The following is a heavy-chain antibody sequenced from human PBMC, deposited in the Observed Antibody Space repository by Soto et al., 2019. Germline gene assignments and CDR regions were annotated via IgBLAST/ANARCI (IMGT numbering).Heavy chain of an antibody. CDR2: INPNSGGT. CDR3: ATDPGPVAGTSRITSEYCQH. CDR1: GYTFTGYY. V-gene: IGHV1-2*02. J-gene: IGHJ1*01. Sequence: GASVKVSCKASGYTFTGYYMHWVRQAPGQGLEWMGWINPNSGGTNYAQKFQGRVTMTRDTSISTAYKELSRLRSDDTAVYYCATDPGPVAGTSRITSEYCQHWGQGTLVTVSS. D-gene: IGHD6-19*01.